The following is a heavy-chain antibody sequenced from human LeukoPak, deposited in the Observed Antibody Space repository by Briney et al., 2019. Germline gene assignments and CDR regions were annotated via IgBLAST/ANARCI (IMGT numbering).Heavy chain of an antibody. D-gene: IGHD1-26*01. J-gene: IGHJ2*01. V-gene: IGHV1-8*02. CDR3: ARSGESRSYSLWYFDL. Sequence: ASVKVSCKASGYTFTSYDINWVRQATGQGLEWMGWMNPNSGNTGYAQKLQGRVTMTTDTSTSTAYMELRSLRSDDTAVYYCARSGESRSYSLWYFDLWGRGTLVTVSS. CDR1: GYTFTSYD. CDR2: MNPNSGNT.